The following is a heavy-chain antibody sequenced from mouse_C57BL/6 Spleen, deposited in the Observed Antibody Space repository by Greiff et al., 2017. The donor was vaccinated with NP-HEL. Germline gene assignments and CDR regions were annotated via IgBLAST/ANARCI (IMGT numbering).Heavy chain of an antibody. CDR3: ARRPRDYAMDY. D-gene: IGHD3-3*01. Sequence: VQLQESGPELVKPGASVKLSCKASGYTFTSYDINWVKQRPGQGLEWIGWIYPRDGSTKYNEKFKGKATLTVDTSSSTAYMELHSLTSEDSAVYFCARRPRDYAMDYWGQGTSVTVSS. J-gene: IGHJ4*01. CDR2: IYPRDGST. CDR1: GYTFTSYD. V-gene: IGHV1-85*01.